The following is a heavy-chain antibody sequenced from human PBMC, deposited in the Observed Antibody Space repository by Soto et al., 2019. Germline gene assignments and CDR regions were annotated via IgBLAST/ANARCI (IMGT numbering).Heavy chain of an antibody. Sequence: GGSLRLSCAASGFTFSSYSMNWDRQAPGKGLEWVSYISSSSSTVYYADSVKGRFTISRDNAKNSLYLQMNSLRAEDTAVYYCARGRYYDYIWGSYRNDAFDIWGQGTMVTVSS. D-gene: IGHD3-16*02. V-gene: IGHV3-48*01. CDR2: ISSSSSTV. CDR1: GFTFSSYS. CDR3: ARGRYYDYIWGSYRNDAFDI. J-gene: IGHJ3*02.